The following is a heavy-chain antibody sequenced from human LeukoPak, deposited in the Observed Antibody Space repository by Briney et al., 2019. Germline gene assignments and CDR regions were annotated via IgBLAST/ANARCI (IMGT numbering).Heavy chain of an antibody. V-gene: IGHV4-59*01. J-gene: IGHJ5*02. CDR2: IYYSGST. CDR1: GGSFSGYY. Sequence: SETLSLTCAVYGGSFSGYYWSWIRQPPGKGLEWIGYIYYSGSTNYNPSLKSRVTISVDTSKNQFSLKLSSVTAADTAVYYCARDRGFWSGYSFDPWGQGTLVTVSS. CDR3: ARDRGFWSGYSFDP. D-gene: IGHD3-3*01.